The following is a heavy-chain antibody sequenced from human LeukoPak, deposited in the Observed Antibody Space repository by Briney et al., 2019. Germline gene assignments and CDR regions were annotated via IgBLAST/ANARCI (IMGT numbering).Heavy chain of an antibody. V-gene: IGHV4-59*08. J-gene: IGHJ5*02. CDR1: GGSMSSYY. CDR2: IHYSGTT. D-gene: IGHD4-23*01. Sequence: SETLSLTCTVSGGSMSSYYWSWIRQPPGKGLEWIGSIHYSGTTNYNPSLKSRVTISVDTSNNQFSLKLTSVTAADTAVYYCARGGNSRFDPWGQGTLVTVSS. CDR3: ARGGNSRFDP.